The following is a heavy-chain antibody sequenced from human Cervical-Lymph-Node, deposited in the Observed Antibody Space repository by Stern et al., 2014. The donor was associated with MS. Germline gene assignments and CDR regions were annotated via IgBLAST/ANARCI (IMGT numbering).Heavy chain of an antibody. J-gene: IGHJ4*02. CDR3: ARRGGQDY. V-gene: IGHV5-51*01. Sequence: EDQLVESGAEVKKPGESLKISCKGSGYSFTNYWIAWVRQMPGKGLEWMGNIYPGDSDPRYSPSFQGQVPISADKSINTAYLQWSSLRASDTAIYYCARRGGQDYWGQGTLVTVSS. CDR2: IYPGDSDP. CDR1: GYSFTNYW. D-gene: IGHD3-16*01.